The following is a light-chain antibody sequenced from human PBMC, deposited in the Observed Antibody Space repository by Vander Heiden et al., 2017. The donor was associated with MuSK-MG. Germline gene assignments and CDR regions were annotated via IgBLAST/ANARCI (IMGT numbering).Light chain of an antibody. J-gene: IGLJ3*02. CDR3: AAWDDRLSGRV. CDR2: RKN. V-gene: IGLV1-47*01. Sequence: QSVLTQPPSASGTPVQRVTISLSGSSPNIGSNYVYWYQQLPGTAPKSLIYRKNQRPSGVPDRVAGSKSGTSAPRAISGLRSEDDAEYYGAAWDDRLSGRVFGGGSKLTVL. CDR1: SPNIGSNY.